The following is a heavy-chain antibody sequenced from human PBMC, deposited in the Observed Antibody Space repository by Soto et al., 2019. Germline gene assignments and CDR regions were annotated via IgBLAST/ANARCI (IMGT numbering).Heavy chain of an antibody. J-gene: IGHJ4*02. CDR1: GFTFSSYS. CDR3: ARDWFFGDYAYYYFDY. V-gene: IGHV3-21*01. CDR2: ISSSRSYI. Sequence: EVQLVESGGGLVKPGGSLRLSCAASGFTFSSYSMNWVRQAPGKGLEWVSSISSSRSYIYYADSLKGRFTISRDNAKNSLHLQMNSLRAEDTAVYYCARDWFFGDYAYYYFDYWGQGNLVTVSS. D-gene: IGHD4-17*01.